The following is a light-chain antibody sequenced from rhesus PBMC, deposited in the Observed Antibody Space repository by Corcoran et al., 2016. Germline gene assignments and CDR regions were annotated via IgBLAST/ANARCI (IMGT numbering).Light chain of an antibody. CDR1: QSFSSS. CDR2: SAS. Sequence: DIQMTQSPSSLSASVGDTVTITCRASQSFSSSLAWYQQKPGKAPKLLIYSASNLQSGVPSRFSGSKSGTDLTLTISSLHPEDIASYYCQQYYSYPWTFGQGTKVEIK. J-gene: IGKJ1*01. V-gene: IGKV1-46*01. CDR3: QQYYSYPWT.